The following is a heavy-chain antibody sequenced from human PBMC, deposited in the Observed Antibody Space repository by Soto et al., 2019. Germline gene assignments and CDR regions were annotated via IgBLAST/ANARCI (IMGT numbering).Heavy chain of an antibody. Sequence: GGSLRLSCAASGFTFSSYSMNWVRQAPGKGLEWVSSISSSSSYIYYADSVKGRFTISRDNAKNSLYLQMNSLRAEDTAVYYCARGGTAAGSSYFDYWGQGTLVTVSS. D-gene: IGHD6-13*01. CDR2: ISSSSSYI. J-gene: IGHJ4*02. CDR1: GFTFSSYS. CDR3: ARGGTAAGSSYFDY. V-gene: IGHV3-21*01.